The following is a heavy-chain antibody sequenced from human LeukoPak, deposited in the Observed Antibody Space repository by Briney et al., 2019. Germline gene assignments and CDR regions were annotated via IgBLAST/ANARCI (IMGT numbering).Heavy chain of an antibody. J-gene: IGHJ4*02. CDR3: ATVYQWLPNFDY. CDR1: GYSISSGYY. CDR2: IDRSGTT. Sequence: PSETLSLTCSVSGYSISSGYYWGWVRQAPGKGLEWIGSIDRSGTTNYNPSLKSRVTISVDTSKNHFSLNVRSVTAADTAVYYCATVYQWLPNFDYWGQGTLVTVSS. V-gene: IGHV4-38-2*02. D-gene: IGHD6-19*01.